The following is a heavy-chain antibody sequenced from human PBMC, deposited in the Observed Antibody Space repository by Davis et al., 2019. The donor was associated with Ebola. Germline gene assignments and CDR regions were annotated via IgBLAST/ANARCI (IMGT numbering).Heavy chain of an antibody. CDR3: ARGPPYSGTYYSIY. V-gene: IGHV3-11*06. J-gene: IGHJ4*02. CDR2: ISGDHLYT. Sequence: GGSLTLSCEASAFTFTAYYMTWIRQAPGKGLEWVSYISGDHLYTNYADSVRGRFTIARDDAKNSLYLQMNSLRAEDTAVYFCARGPPYSGTYYSIYWGQGTLVTVSS. CDR1: AFTFTAYY. D-gene: IGHD1-26*01.